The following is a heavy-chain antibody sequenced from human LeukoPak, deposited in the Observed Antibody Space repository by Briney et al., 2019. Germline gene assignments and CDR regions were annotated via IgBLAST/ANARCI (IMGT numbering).Heavy chain of an antibody. D-gene: IGHD5-12*01. CDR2: ISGSGGST. CDR1: EFTFSSYA. Sequence: GGSLRLSCAASEFTFSSYAMSWVRQAPGKGLEWVSAISGSGGSTYYADSVKGRFTISRDNSKNTLYLQMNRLRAEDTAVYYCAKVRWLRDLSENWFDPWGQGTLVTVSS. CDR3: AKVRWLRDLSENWFDP. V-gene: IGHV3-23*01. J-gene: IGHJ5*02.